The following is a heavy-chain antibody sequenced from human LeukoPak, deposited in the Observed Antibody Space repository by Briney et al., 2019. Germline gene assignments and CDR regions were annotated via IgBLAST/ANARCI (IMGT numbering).Heavy chain of an antibody. J-gene: IGHJ4*02. CDR3: TRGPSGWGSLEL. Sequence: PGGSLRLSCAASEFTFNTSWMHWVRQAPGRGLVWVSRINSDGTTTNYADSVKGRFTISRDNAKNTLYLQMSSLRAADTALYYCTRGPSGWGSLELWGQGTLVTVSS. CDR2: INSDGTTT. CDR1: EFTFNTSW. V-gene: IGHV3-74*01. D-gene: IGHD7-27*01.